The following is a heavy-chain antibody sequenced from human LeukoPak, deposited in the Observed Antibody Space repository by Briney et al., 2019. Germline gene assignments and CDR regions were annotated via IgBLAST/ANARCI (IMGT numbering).Heavy chain of an antibody. J-gene: IGHJ4*02. D-gene: IGHD6-19*01. CDR1: GGTFSSYA. Sequence: GASVKVSCKASGGTFSSYAISWVRQAPGQGLEWMGRIIPILGIANYAQKFQGRATITADKSTSTAYMELSSLRSEDTAVYYCATLGTVADIDYWGQGTLVTVSS. V-gene: IGHV1-69*04. CDR2: IIPILGIA. CDR3: ATLGTVADIDY.